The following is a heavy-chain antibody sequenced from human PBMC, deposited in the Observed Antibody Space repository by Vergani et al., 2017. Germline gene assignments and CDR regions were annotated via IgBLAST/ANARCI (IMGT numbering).Heavy chain of an antibody. CDR3: ARDMDYYDSSGYARNWFDP. V-gene: IGHV4-59*01. D-gene: IGHD3-22*01. CDR1: GGSISSYY. CDR2: IYYSGST. Sequence: QVQLQESGPGLVKTSETLSLTCTVSGGSISSYYWSWIRQPPGKGLEWIGYIYYSGSTNYNPSLKSRVTISVDTSKNQFSLKLSSVTAADTAVYYCARDMDYYDSSGYARNWFDPWGQGTLVTVSS. J-gene: IGHJ5*02.